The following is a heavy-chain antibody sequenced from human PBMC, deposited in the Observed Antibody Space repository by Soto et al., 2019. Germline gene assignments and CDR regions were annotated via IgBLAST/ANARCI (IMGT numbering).Heavy chain of an antibody. V-gene: IGHV4-59*01. CDR1: GGSISSYY. J-gene: IGHJ4*02. CDR2: IYYSGST. CDR3: ARGDSSGIFDY. Sequence: SETLSLTCTVSGGSISSYYWSWIRQPPGKGLEWIGYIYYSGSTNYNPSLKSRVTISVDTSKNQFSLKLSSVTAADTAVYYCARGDSSGIFDYWGQGTLVTVPS.